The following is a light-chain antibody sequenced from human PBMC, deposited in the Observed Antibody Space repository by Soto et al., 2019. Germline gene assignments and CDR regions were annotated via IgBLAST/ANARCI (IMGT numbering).Light chain of an antibody. CDR1: SSDVGGYNY. V-gene: IGLV1-51*01. Sequence: QSVLTQPRSVSGSPGQSVTISCTGTSSDVGGYNYVSWYQQHPGKAPKLMIYDNNKRPSGIPDRFSGSKSGTSATLGITGLQTGDEADYYCGTWDSSLSVVVFGGGTKLTVL. J-gene: IGLJ2*01. CDR3: GTWDSSLSVVV. CDR2: DNN.